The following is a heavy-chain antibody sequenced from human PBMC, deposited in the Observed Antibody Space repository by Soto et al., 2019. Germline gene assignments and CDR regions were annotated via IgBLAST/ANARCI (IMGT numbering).Heavy chain of an antibody. V-gene: IGHV3-7*05. Sequence: GGSLRLSCAASGFAFGDYWMTWVRQAPGKGLEWVANIKKDGSKKSYLDSVRGRFTISRDNSENSLFLQMNSLRAEDTALYYCARDVSPGSSGYYFDAFDIWGQGTTVTVSS. J-gene: IGHJ3*02. CDR2: IKKDGSKK. CDR3: ARDVSPGSSGYYFDAFDI. D-gene: IGHD6-25*01. CDR1: GFAFGDYW.